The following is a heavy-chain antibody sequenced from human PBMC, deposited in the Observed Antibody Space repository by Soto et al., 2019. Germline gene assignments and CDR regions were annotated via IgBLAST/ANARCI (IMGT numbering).Heavy chain of an antibody. CDR2: IGRSGGDA. Sequence: GGSLRLSCAASGFTFSSFAMSWVRQAPGKGLEWVSAIGRSGGDAYYADSVKGRFIISRDNSKNTLYLQMNSLRADDTAIYYCADPPTSDYWGQGTLVTVSS. J-gene: IGHJ4*02. V-gene: IGHV3-23*01. CDR1: GFTFSSFA. CDR3: ADPPTSDY.